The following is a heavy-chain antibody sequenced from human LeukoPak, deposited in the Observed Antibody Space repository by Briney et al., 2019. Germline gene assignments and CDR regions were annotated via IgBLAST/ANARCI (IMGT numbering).Heavy chain of an antibody. CDR1: GGSISSGDYY. CDR3: ARVGRQQLVYFDY. D-gene: IGHD6-13*01. CDR2: IYYSGST. V-gene: IGHV4-30-4*01. J-gene: IGHJ4*02. Sequence: PSQTLSLTRTVSGGSISSGDYYWSWIRQPPGKGLEWIGYIYYSGSTYYNPSLKSRVTISVDTSKNQFSLKLSSVTAADTAVYYCARVGRQQLVYFDYWGQGTLVTVSS.